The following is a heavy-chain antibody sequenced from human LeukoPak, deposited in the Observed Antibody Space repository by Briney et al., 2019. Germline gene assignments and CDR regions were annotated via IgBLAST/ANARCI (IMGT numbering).Heavy chain of an antibody. CDR3: ARTFGCDEKIYSNYPHYYYYMDV. V-gene: IGHV4-59*01. D-gene: IGHD4-11*01. CDR2: VYYTGST. CDR1: GGSISSYY. Sequence: PSETLSLTCTVSGGSISSYYWSWIRQPPGKGLEWIGYVYYTGSTNYNPSLQSRVTLSLDTSTNQFSLKLTSVTAADTAVYFCARTFGCDEKIYSNYPHYYYYMDVWGKGTTVTVSS. J-gene: IGHJ6*03.